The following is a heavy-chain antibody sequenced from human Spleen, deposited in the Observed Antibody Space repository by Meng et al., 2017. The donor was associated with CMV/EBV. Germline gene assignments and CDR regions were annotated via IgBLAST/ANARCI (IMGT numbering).Heavy chain of an antibody. V-gene: IGHV1-46*01. CDR2: INPSGGST. CDR3: AREILERLRENAMDV. J-gene: IGHJ6*02. Sequence: ASVKVSCKASGYTFTSYGISWVRQAPGQGLEWMGIINPSGGSTTYAQKFQGRVTMTRDTSTSTIYMELSSLRSEDTAVYYCAREILERLRENAMDVWGQGTTVTVSS. CDR1: GYTFTSYG. D-gene: IGHD3-3*01.